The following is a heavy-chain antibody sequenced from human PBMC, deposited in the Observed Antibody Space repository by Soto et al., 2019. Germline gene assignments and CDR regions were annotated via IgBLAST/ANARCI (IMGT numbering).Heavy chain of an antibody. V-gene: IGHV3-23*01. CDR1: GFTFSSYA. CDR3: AKVGSSSWYGPLVFDI. Sequence: QPGGSLRLSCAASGFTFSSYAMSWVRQAPGKGLEWVSAISGSGGSTYYADSVKGRFTISRDNSKNTLYLQMNSLRAEDTAVYYCAKVGSSSWYGPLVFDIWGQGTMVTV. D-gene: IGHD6-13*01. J-gene: IGHJ3*02. CDR2: ISGSGGST.